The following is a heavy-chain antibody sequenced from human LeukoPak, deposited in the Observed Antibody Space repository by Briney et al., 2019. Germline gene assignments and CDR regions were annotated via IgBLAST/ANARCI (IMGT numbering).Heavy chain of an antibody. J-gene: IGHJ3*02. V-gene: IGHV3-30-3*01. CDR2: ISYDGSNK. CDR3: AREGEAGAFDI. Sequence: GGSLRLSCAASGFTFSSYTMHWVRQAPGKGLEWVAVISYDGSNKYYAGSVKGRFTISRDNSKNTLYLQMNSLRAEDTAVYYCAREGEAGAFDIWGQGTMVTVSS. CDR1: GFTFSSYT. D-gene: IGHD6-19*01.